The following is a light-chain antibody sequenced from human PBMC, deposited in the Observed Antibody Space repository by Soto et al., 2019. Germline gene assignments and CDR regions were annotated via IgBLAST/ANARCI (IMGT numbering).Light chain of an antibody. CDR2: DAS. Sequence: DIQMTQSPSTLSASVGDRVTITCRASQSISSWLAWYQQKPGKAPKLLIYDASSLESGVPSRFSGSGSGTEFTLTISSLQPDDFATYDCQQYNSYSTYTFGQG. CDR1: QSISSW. V-gene: IGKV1-5*01. J-gene: IGKJ2*01. CDR3: QQYNSYSTYT.